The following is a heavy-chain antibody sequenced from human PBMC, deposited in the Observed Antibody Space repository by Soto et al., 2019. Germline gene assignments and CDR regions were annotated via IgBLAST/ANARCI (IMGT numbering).Heavy chain of an antibody. J-gene: IGHJ4*02. CDR2: IWNDGSKK. V-gene: IGHV3-33*01. D-gene: IGHD6-6*01. Sequence: GGSLRLSCAASGFTFSRYAIHWVRQAQGKGLEWVAIIWNDGSKKFYADSVEGRFTVSRDNSKNTLYLQLNSLRAEDTALYYCARDLIAARPEYYFESWGQGTLVTVSS. CDR1: GFTFSRYA. CDR3: ARDLIAARPEYYFES.